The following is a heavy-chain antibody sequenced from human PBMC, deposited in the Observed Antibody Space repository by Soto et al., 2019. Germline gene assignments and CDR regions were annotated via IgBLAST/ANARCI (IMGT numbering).Heavy chain of an antibody. CDR3: TTQNCRGGSCYAGYYYYGRDV. CDR1: GFTFSNAW. V-gene: IGHV3-15*07. Sequence: EVQLVESGGGLVKPGGSLRLSCAASGFTFSNAWMNWVRQAPGKGLVWVGRIKSKTDGGTADYAAPVKGRFTISRDDSKNTLYLQMDSLITEDTDVYYCTTQNCRGGSCYAGYYYYGRDVWGQGTTVSVSS. D-gene: IGHD2-15*01. J-gene: IGHJ6*02. CDR2: IKSKTDGGTA.